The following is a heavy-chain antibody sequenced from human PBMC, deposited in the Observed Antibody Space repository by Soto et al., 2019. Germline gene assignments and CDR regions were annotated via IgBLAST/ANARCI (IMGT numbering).Heavy chain of an antibody. CDR2: INSDGSST. J-gene: IGHJ5*02. CDR3: ARDFYRQDPYNYGYLT. D-gene: IGHD5-18*01. Sequence: GGSLRLSCAASGFPFSGYWMHWVRQAPGKGLVWVSRINSDGSSTIYADSVKGRFTISRDNAKNTLYLQMNSLRADDTAVYYCARDFYRQDPYNYGYLTWGQGTLVTVSS. V-gene: IGHV3-74*01. CDR1: GFPFSGYW.